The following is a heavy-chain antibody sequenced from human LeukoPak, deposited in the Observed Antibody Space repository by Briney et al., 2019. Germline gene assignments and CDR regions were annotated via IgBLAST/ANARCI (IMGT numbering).Heavy chain of an antibody. D-gene: IGHD3-22*01. CDR2: ISYDGSNK. V-gene: IGHV3-30-3*01. CDR3: ARDPPRRIAMIVEVQYYFDY. Sequence: PGGSLRLSCAASGLTFSSYAMHWVRQAPGKGLEWVAVISYDGSNKFYADSVKGRFTISRDNPKNTLYLQMNSLRAEDTAVYYCARDPPRRIAMIVEVQYYFDYWGQGTLVTVSS. CDR1: GLTFSSYA. J-gene: IGHJ4*02.